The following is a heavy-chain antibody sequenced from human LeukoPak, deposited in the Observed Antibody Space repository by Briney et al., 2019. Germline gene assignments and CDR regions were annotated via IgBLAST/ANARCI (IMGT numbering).Heavy chain of an antibody. CDR1: GFTFDDYG. V-gene: IGHV3-20*04. CDR3: VRDHTWPETSFDY. Sequence: GGSLRLSCAASGFTFDDYGMSWVRHAPGKGLEWVSGINWNGGSAGYADSVKGRFTISRDNAKNSLYLQMNSLRAEDTALYYCVRDHTWPETSFDYWGQGTLVTVSS. CDR2: INWNGGSA. J-gene: IGHJ4*02.